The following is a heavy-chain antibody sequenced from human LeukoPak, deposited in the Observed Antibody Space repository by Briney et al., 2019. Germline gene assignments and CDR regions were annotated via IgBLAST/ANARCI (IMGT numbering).Heavy chain of an antibody. CDR3: ASPRCSGGSCYLNY. V-gene: IGHV4-39*01. Sequence: PSETLSLTCTVSGGSISSSSYYWGWIRQPPGKGLEWIGSIYYSGSTYYNPSLKSRVTISVDTSKNQFSLKLSSVTAADTAVYYCASPRCSGGSCYLNYWGQGTLVTVSS. J-gene: IGHJ4*02. D-gene: IGHD2-15*01. CDR1: GGSISSSSYY. CDR2: IYYSGST.